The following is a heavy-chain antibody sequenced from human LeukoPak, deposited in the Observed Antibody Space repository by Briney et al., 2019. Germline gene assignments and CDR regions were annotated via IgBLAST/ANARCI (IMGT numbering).Heavy chain of an antibody. D-gene: IGHD4-11*01. J-gene: IGHJ4*02. Sequence: QPGRSLRLSCAASGFTFNSYGMHWVRQAPGKGLEGVAVISYDGSNKYYADSVKGRFTISRDNSKNTLYLQMNSLRAEDTAVYYCAKDQTTVWIGHADYWGQGTLVTVSS. CDR3: AKDQTTVWIGHADY. V-gene: IGHV3-30*18. CDR1: GFTFNSYG. CDR2: ISYDGSNK.